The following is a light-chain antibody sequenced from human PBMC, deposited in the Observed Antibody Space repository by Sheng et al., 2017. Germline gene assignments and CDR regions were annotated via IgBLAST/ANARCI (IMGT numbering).Light chain of an antibody. J-gene: IGLJ1*01. CDR3: CSYASSNSYV. Sequence: QSALTQPASVSGSPGQSITISCTGTSSDVGGYNSVSWYQQHPGKAPKLMIYDVSNRPSGVSNRFSGSKSDNTASLTISGLQAEDEADYYCCSYASSNSYVFGTGTKVTVL. CDR2: DVS. CDR1: SSDVGGYNS. V-gene: IGLV2-14*01.